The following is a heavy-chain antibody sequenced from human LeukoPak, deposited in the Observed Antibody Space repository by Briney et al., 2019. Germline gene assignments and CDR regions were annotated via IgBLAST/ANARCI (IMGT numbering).Heavy chain of an antibody. Sequence: GASVKVSCKASGYTFTNYYMHWVRQAPGQGLEWMGLIHPNDGDTKYAQEFQDRVTMTRDTPTSTVYMELSSLRSEDTAVYYCATYTQSGAQGVSDYWGQGTRVTVSS. CDR3: ATYTQSGAQGVSDY. D-gene: IGHD3-10*01. CDR2: IHPNDGDT. CDR1: GYTFTNYY. V-gene: IGHV1-46*01. J-gene: IGHJ4*02.